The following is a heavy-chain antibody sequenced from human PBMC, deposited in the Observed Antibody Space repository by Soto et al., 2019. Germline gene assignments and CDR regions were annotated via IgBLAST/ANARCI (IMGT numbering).Heavy chain of an antibody. CDR3: ARGSFTAAGTGRYYYYGMDV. Sequence: ASVKVSCKASGYTFTSYGISWVRQAPGQGLEWMGWISAYNGNTNYAQKLQGRVTMTTDTSTSTAYMELRSLRSDDTAVYYCARGSFTAAGTGRYYYYGMDVWGQGTTVTVSS. CDR1: GYTFTSYG. CDR2: ISAYNGNT. D-gene: IGHD6-13*01. V-gene: IGHV1-18*01. J-gene: IGHJ6*02.